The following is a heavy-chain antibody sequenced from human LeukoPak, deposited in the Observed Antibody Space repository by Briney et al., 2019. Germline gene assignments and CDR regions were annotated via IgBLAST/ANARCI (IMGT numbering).Heavy chain of an antibody. J-gene: IGHJ4*02. V-gene: IGHV3-21*01. CDR1: GFTFSSYS. Sequence: GGSLRPSCAASGFTFSSYSMNWVRQAPGKAMEWVSSITSSGTYTFYADSVKGRFTISRDNAKNSLYMQMDSLGPEDTAVYYCARGTYYHDSALWGQGTLVTVSS. CDR3: ARGTYYHDSAL. D-gene: IGHD3-22*01. CDR2: ITSSGTYT.